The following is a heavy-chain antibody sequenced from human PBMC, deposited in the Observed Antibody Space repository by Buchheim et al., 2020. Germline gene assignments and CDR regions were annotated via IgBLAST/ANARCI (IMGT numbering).Heavy chain of an antibody. CDR1: GGSISSSSYY. D-gene: IGHD3-16*01. Sequence: QLQLQESGPGLVKPSETLSLTCTVSGGSISSSSYYWGWIRQPPGKGLEWIGSIYYSGSTYYNPSLKSRVTISVDTSKNQFSLKLSSVTAADTAVYYCARGIPVYYDYVWGRGVYYYNYMDVWGKGTT. CDR2: IYYSGST. V-gene: IGHV4-39*01. CDR3: ARGIPVYYDYVWGRGVYYYNYMDV. J-gene: IGHJ6*03.